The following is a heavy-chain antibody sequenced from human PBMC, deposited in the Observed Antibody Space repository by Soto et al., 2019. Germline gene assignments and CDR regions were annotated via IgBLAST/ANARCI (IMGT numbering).Heavy chain of an antibody. Sequence: PGGSLRLSCAASGFTFDDYAMHWVRQAPGKGLEWVSGISWNSGSIGYADSVKGRFTISRDNAKNSLYLQMNSLRAEDTALYYCAKDTRSIAAAGIFDCWGQGTLVTVSS. D-gene: IGHD6-13*01. CDR1: GFTFDDYA. CDR2: ISWNSGSI. CDR3: AKDTRSIAAAGIFDC. V-gene: IGHV3-9*01. J-gene: IGHJ4*02.